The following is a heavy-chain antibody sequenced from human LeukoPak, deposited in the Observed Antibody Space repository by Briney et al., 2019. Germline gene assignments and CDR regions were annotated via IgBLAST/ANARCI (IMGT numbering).Heavy chain of an antibody. D-gene: IGHD2-2*02. V-gene: IGHV1-18*01. J-gene: IGHJ6*02. CDR1: GYTFTSYD. Sequence: ASVKVSCKASGYTFTSYDITWVRQAPGQGLEWMGWISAYNGTTNCAQKFQGRVTMTRDTSTSTVYMELSSLRSEDTAVYYCASLYCSSTSCYSGMDVWGQGTTVTVSS. CDR2: ISAYNGTT. CDR3: ASLYCSSTSCYSGMDV.